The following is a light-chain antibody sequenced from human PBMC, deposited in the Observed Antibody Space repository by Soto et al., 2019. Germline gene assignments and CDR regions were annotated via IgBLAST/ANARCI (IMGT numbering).Light chain of an antibody. J-gene: IGKJ4*01. CDR2: DAS. CDR3: QQRTTWPLT. Sequence: EIVLTQSPATLSLSPGERATLSCRASQSVSSYLAWYQQKPGQAPRLLIYDASSRATGIPARFTGSGSGTDFTLTITSLETEDFAVYYCQQRTTWPLTFGGGTKVEIK. V-gene: IGKV3-11*01. CDR1: QSVSSY.